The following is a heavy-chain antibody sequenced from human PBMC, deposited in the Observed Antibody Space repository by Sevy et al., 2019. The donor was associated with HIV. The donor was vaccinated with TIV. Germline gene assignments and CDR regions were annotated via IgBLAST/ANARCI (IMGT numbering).Heavy chain of an antibody. Sequence: GSLRLSCAASGFTFSSYEMNWVRQAPGKGLEWVSYISSSGSTIYYADSVKGRFTISRDNAKNSLYLQMNSLRAEDTAVYYCARDQYYGSGSYYPVYYYYYYGMDVWGQGTTVTVSS. CDR3: ARDQYYGSGSYYPVYYYYYYGMDV. CDR1: GFTFSSYE. V-gene: IGHV3-48*03. CDR2: ISSSGSTI. D-gene: IGHD3-10*01. J-gene: IGHJ6*02.